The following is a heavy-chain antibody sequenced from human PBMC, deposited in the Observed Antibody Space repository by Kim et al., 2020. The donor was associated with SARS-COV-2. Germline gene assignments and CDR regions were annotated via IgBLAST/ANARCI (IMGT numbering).Heavy chain of an antibody. D-gene: IGHD6-6*01. Sequence: DYAASVKGRFTMSRDDSKNSLYLQMNSLKTEDTAVYYCAIEGSSSGPGFDYWGQGTLVTGSS. J-gene: IGHJ4*02. CDR3: AIEGSSSGPGFDY. V-gene: IGHV3-72*01.